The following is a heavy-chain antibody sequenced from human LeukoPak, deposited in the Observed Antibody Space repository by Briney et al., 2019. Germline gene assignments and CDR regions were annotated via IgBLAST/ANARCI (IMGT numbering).Heavy chain of an antibody. D-gene: IGHD5-18*01. CDR2: VSYSGST. CDR1: GGSISSYY. Sequence: SETLSLTCTVSGGSISSYYWSWVRQPPGKGLEWIGYVSYSGSTDYNPSLKSRVIISIDTSKNQLSLRLSSVTAADTAVYYCARENDRYGRIDYWGQGTQVTVSS. J-gene: IGHJ4*02. V-gene: IGHV4-59*01. CDR3: ARENDRYGRIDY.